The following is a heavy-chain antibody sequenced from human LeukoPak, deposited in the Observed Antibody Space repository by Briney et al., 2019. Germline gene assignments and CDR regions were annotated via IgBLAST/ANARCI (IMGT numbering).Heavy chain of an antibody. J-gene: IGHJ4*02. CDR3: ARVTYVDDMLYQYFDY. CDR2: IFHSGNI. CDR1: SYSISSGSY. V-gene: IGHV4-38-2*01. D-gene: IGHD4-17*01. Sequence: SETLSLTCAVSSYSISSGSYWGWIRQSPGKGLEWVGSIFHSGNIYYNPSLKSRLTMSVDTSKNQFSLNLTSVTAADTALYYCARVTYVDDMLYQYFDYWGQGILVTVSS.